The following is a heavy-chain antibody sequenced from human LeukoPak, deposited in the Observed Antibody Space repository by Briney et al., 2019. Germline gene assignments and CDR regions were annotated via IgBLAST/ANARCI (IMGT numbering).Heavy chain of an antibody. J-gene: IGHJ6*03. CDR3: ARATHYSASTGGPYMDV. CDR1: GGSISSGGYF. D-gene: IGHD3-22*01. V-gene: IGHV4-31*03. Sequence: PSRTLSLTCTVSGGSISSGGYFWSWIRQHPGKGLEWIAHIYHAGSTHDNPSLRGRVAISLDTSANQFSLRLSSVTAADTAVYFCARATHYSASTGGPYMDVWGQGTTVTVSS. CDR2: IYHAGST.